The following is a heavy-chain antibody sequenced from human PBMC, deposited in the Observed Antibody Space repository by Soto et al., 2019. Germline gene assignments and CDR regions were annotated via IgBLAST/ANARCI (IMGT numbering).Heavy chain of an antibody. CDR3: ASRLIVGDKKDYYYGMDV. V-gene: IGHV4-31*03. J-gene: IGHJ6*02. D-gene: IGHD1-26*01. Sequence: QVQLQESGPGLVKPSQTLSLTCTVSGGSISSGGYYWSWIRQHPGKGLEWIGYIYYSGSTYYNPSLKSRVTISVDTSKNQCSLKLGSGTDADTAVYYWASRLIVGDKKDYYYGMDVWGQGTTVTVSS. CDR1: GGSISSGGYY. CDR2: IYYSGST.